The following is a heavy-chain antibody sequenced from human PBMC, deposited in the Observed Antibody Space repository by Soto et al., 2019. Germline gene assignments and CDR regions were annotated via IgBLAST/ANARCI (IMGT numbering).Heavy chain of an antibody. D-gene: IGHD3-10*01. J-gene: IGHJ6*02. V-gene: IGHV4-34*01. CDR1: GGSLSDFY. Sequence: KPSETLSLTCGVYGGSLSDFYWGWIRQPPGQGLECIGEISHSGSTNYNPSLKSRVTISIDTSKNQFSLKLSSVTAADTAMYYCARGLRASYGVRLSYYYGMDVWGQGTTVTVSS. CDR3: ARGLRASYGVRLSYYYGMDV. CDR2: ISHSGST.